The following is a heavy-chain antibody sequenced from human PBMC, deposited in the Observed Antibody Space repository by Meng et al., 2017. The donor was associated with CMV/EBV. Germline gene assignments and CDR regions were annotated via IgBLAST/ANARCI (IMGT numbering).Heavy chain of an antibody. V-gene: IGHV3-30*04. Sequence: GESLKISCAASGFTFSSYAMHWVRQAPGKGLEWVAVISYDGSNKYYADSVKGRFTISRDNSKNTLYLQMNSLRAEDTAVYYCARVDSSVYYYYYGMDVWGQGTTVTVSS. J-gene: IGHJ6*02. CDR2: ISYDGSNK. D-gene: IGHD6-25*01. CDR1: GFTFSSYA. CDR3: ARVDSSVYYYYYGMDV.